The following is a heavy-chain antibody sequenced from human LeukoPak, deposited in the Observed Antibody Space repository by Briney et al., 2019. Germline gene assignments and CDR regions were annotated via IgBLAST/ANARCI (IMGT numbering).Heavy chain of an antibody. D-gene: IGHD6-19*01. V-gene: IGHV3-33*01. CDR3: ARDSIAVAGCFDS. J-gene: IGHJ4*02. Sequence: GGSLRLSCAASGFTFSSYGMHWVRQATGKGLEWVAIIWYDGSNNYYADSVKGRFTISRDNSKNTLSLQMNSLRAEDTAVYYCARDSIAVAGCFDSWGQGTLVTVSS. CDR1: GFTFSSYG. CDR2: IWYDGSNN.